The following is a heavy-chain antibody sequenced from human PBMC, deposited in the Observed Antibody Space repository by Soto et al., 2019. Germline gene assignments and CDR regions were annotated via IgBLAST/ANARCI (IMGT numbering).Heavy chain of an antibody. J-gene: IGHJ4*02. CDR1: GVTFTSYA. CDR2: IISVFGTT. Sequence: QVQLVQSGAEVKKPGSSVRVSCKTSGVTFTSYAISWVRQAPGQGLEWMGGIISVFGTTTYAQKFQGRVTITADVSTSTAYMELSSLTSGDTAMYYCAKSADRLSGTFIGKYYFDYWGQGTLVTVSS. D-gene: IGHD1-26*01. CDR3: AKSADRLSGTFIGKYYFDY. V-gene: IGHV1-69*01.